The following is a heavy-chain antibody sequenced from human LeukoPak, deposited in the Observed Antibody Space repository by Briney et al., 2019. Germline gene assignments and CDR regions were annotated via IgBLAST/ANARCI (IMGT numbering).Heavy chain of an antibody. CDR1: GGSISSGSYY. J-gene: IGHJ4*02. V-gene: IGHV4-61*02. Sequence: SETLSLTCTVSGGSISSGSYYWSWIRQPAGKGLEWIGRIYTSGSTNYNPSLKSRVTISVDTSKNQFSLKLSSVTAADTAVYYCARGVPHTAIDYFDYWGQGTLVTVSS. CDR3: ARGVPHTAIDYFDY. D-gene: IGHD5-18*01. CDR2: IYTSGST.